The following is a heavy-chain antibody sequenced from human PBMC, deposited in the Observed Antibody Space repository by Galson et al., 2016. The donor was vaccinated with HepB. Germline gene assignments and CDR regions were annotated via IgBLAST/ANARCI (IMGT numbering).Heavy chain of an antibody. CDR3: ARRYSSGWYVYFDY. D-gene: IGHD6-19*01. CDR2: INPYNGNI. Sequence: SVKVSCKASGYTFTTSAITWVRQAPGQGLEWMGWINPYNGNIKYAQKVQGRVTMTTDTSTSTAYMELRSLRFDATAVYYCARRYSSGWYVYFDYWGQGTLVTVSS. CDR1: GYTFTTSA. J-gene: IGHJ4*02. V-gene: IGHV1-18*04.